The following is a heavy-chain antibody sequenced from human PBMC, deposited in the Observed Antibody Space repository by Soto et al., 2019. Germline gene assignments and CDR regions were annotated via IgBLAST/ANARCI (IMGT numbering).Heavy chain of an antibody. D-gene: IGHD5-12*01. CDR1: GFTFDDYA. Sequence: GGSLRLSCAASGFTFDDYAMHWVRQAPGKGLEWVSSIRWNSGAMVYADSVKGRFTISRDNAKNSLYLQMNSLRAEDTALYYCAKGPWIKTSGLSYFDYWGQGTLVTVSS. J-gene: IGHJ4*02. CDR3: AKGPWIKTSGLSYFDY. V-gene: IGHV3-9*01. CDR2: IRWNSGAM.